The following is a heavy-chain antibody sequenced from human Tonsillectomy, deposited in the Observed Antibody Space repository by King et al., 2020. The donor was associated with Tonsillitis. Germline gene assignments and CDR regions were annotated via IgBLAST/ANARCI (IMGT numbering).Heavy chain of an antibody. CDR2: SHYSVST. CDR3: AKEGRAGLGGIDY. J-gene: IGHJ4*01. V-gene: IGHV4-59*01. CDR1: GASIIGYY. Sequence: QLQLQESGPGLVKPSETLYLTCTVSGASIIGYYCSLIRQPPGRGLELTCYSHYSVSTTYDPSLKTRVTLSVDTPKNHFSLNRSAASAAHTAVYYCAKEGRAGLGGIDYWGQGILVTVSS. D-gene: IGHD3-10*01.